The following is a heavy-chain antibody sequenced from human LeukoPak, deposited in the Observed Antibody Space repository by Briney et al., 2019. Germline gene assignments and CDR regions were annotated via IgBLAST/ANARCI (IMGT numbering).Heavy chain of an antibody. CDR2: FYYSGNT. J-gene: IGHJ4*02. CDR1: GGSISSSSYY. V-gene: IGHV4-39*01. CDR3: ARRSKTYYADS. D-gene: IGHD1-26*01. Sequence: SETLSLTCTVSGGSISSSSYYWGWIRQPPGKGLEWIGSFYYSGNTYYNPSLKSRVTISVDTSKNQFSPNLSSVTATDTAVYYCARRSKTYYADSWGQGTLVTVSS.